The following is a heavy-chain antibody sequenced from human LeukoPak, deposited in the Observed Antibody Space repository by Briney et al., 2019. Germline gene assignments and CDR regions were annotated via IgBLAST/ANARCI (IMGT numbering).Heavy chain of an antibody. D-gene: IGHD6-6*01. CDR3: GGGGEAARSLAY. V-gene: IGHV3-53*01. J-gene: IGHJ4*02. Sequence: GGSLRLSCAASGVTSNYMTWVRQAPGKGLEWVSVIYNGGTTYYADSVKGRFTISRDNSKSKLLVYLQMNSLRTDDTAFYYWGGGGEAARSLAYWGQGALVTVSS. CDR1: GVTSNY. CDR2: IYNGGTT.